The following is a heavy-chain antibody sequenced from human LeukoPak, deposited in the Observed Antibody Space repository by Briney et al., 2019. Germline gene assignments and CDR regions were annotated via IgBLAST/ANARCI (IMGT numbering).Heavy chain of an antibody. J-gene: IGHJ4*02. V-gene: IGHV3-49*03. D-gene: IGHD3-16*01. CDR2: IRSKGYGGTT. CDR3: GRDTGSRGRGGYFDY. CDR1: GFTFGDYA. Sequence: GGSLRLSCTASGFTFGDYAMSWFRQAPGKGLEWVGFIRSKGYGGTTEYAASVKGRFTISRDDSESIAYLQMNSLKTEDTAVYYCGRDTGSRGRGGYFDYWGQGTLVTVFS.